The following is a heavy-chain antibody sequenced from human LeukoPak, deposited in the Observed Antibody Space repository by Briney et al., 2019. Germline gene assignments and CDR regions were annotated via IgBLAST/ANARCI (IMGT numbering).Heavy chain of an antibody. CDR1: GYTFTSYG. D-gene: IGHD6-13*01. CDR2: ISAYNGNT. J-gene: IGHJ5*02. V-gene: IGHV1-18*01. CDR3: ARARGAAAGRDWFDP. Sequence: ASVKVSCKASGYTFTSYGISWVRQAPGQGLEWMGRISAYNGNTNYAQKLQGRVTMTTDTSTSTAYMELRSLRSDDTAVYYCARARGAAAGRDWFDPWGQGTLVTVSS.